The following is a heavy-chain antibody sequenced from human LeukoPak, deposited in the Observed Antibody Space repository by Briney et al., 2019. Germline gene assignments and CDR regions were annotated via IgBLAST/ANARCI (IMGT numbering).Heavy chain of an antibody. V-gene: IGHV3-7*03. CDR1: GFTFSSYG. CDR3: ARVYSYGDYFDS. CDR2: IKQDGSEK. J-gene: IGHJ4*02. Sequence: GGSLRLSCAASGFTFSSYGMHWVRQAPGKGLEWVANIKQDGSEKYYVDSVKGRFTISRDNAKNSLYLQMNSLRAEDTAVYYCARVYSYGDYFDSWGQGTLVTVSS. D-gene: IGHD5-18*01.